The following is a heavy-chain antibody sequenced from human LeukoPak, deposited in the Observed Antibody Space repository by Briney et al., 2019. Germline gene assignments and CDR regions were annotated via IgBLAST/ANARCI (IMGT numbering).Heavy chain of an antibody. J-gene: IGHJ4*02. D-gene: IGHD6-6*01. Sequence: GGSVRLSCAASGFTFSSYAMSWVRQAPGKGLEWVSAISGSGGSTYYADSVKGRFTISRDNSKNKMYLQMNSVRAEDTAVYYCAKRSIAAHLGDYWGQGTLVTVSS. CDR2: ISGSGGST. V-gene: IGHV3-23*01. CDR1: GFTFSSYA. CDR3: AKRSIAAHLGDY.